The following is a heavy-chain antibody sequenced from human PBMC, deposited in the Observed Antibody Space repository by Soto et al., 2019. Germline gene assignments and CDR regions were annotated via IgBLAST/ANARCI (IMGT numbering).Heavy chain of an antibody. Sequence: ASVKVSCKASGYTFTSYGISWVRQAPGQGLEWMGWISAYNGNTNYAQKLQGRVTMTTDTSTSTAYMELRSLRSDDTAVYYCARDLEVLWFGELLYYHYGMDVWGQGTTVTVSS. CDR2: ISAYNGNT. CDR3: ARDLEVLWFGELLYYHYGMDV. D-gene: IGHD3-10*01. V-gene: IGHV1-18*01. J-gene: IGHJ6*02. CDR1: GYTFTSYG.